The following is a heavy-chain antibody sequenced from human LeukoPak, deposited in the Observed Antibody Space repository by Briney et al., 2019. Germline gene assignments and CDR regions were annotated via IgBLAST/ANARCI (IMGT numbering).Heavy chain of an antibody. V-gene: IGHV3-7*01. D-gene: IGHD3-22*01. Sequence: GGSLSLSCAASGFTFSYYWMSWVRQAPGKGLEWVANIKYDGGETFYGVSERGRFNISRDNSRNSLYLQINSLRAEDTAIYYCTTYNYASRRDYYWWGQGTVVTVSS. CDR1: GFTFSYYW. CDR2: IKYDGGET. CDR3: TTYNYASRRDYYW. J-gene: IGHJ4*02.